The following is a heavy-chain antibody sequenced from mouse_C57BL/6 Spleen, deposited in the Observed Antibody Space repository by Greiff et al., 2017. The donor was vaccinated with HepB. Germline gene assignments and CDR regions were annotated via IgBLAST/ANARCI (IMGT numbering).Heavy chain of an antibody. CDR1: GYTFTDYE. V-gene: IGHV1-15*01. D-gene: IGHD1-1*01. CDR3: TITTVRDYYAMDY. CDR2: IDPETGGT. Sequence: VQLQQSGAELVRPGASVTLSCKASGYTFTDYEMHWVKQTPVHGLEWIGAIDPETGGTAYNQKFKGKAILTADKSSSTAYMELRSLTSEDSAVYYCTITTVRDYYAMDYWGQGTSVTVSS. J-gene: IGHJ4*01.